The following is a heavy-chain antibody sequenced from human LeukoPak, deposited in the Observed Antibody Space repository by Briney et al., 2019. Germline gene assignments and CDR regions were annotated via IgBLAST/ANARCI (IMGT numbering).Heavy chain of an antibody. CDR1: GFTFSSDA. V-gene: IGHV3-30-3*01. J-gene: IGHJ4*02. CDR2: ISYDGSNK. CDR3: ARVTNSIVVVPAAIDY. Sequence: GGSLRLSCAASGFTFSSDAMHWVRQAPGKGLEWVAVISYDGSNKYYADSVKGRFTISRDNSKNTLYLQMNSLRAEDTAVYYCARVTNSIVVVPAAIDYWGQGTLVTVSS. D-gene: IGHD2-2*02.